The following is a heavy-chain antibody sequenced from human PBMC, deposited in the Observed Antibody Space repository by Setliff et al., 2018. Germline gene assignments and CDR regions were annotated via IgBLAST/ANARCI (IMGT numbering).Heavy chain of an antibody. CDR1: GYSFISYD. J-gene: IGHJ4*02. CDR2: MNPERDNT. D-gene: IGHD3-16*01. Sequence: ASVKVSCKASGYSFISYDINWVRQAPGQGLEWVGWMNPERDNTGYAQKFQGRVTMTGHASINTAYMELTSLTSEDTAVYYCVRNPLGPEASTPGGYRGQGTLVTVSS. CDR3: VRNPLGPEASTPGGY. V-gene: IGHV1-8*01.